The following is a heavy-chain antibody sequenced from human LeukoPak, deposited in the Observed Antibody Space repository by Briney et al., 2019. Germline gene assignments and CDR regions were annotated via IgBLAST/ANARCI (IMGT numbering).Heavy chain of an antibody. CDR1: GGTFSSYA. D-gene: IGHD3-16*01. V-gene: IGHV1-69*05. CDR2: IIPIFGTA. CDR3: AKGRGGGWTVPFGGRWAFDI. J-gene: IGHJ3*02. Sequence: ASVKVSCKASGGTFSSYAISWVRQAPGQGLEWMGGIIPIFGTANYAQKFQGRVTITTDESTSTAYMELSSLRSEDTAVYYCAKGRGGGWTVPFGGRWAFDIWGQGTMVTVSS.